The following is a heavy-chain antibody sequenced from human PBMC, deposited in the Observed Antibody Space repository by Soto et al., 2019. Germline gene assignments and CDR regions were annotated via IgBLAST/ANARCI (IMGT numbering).Heavy chain of an antibody. J-gene: IGHJ4*02. D-gene: IGHD3-22*01. CDR1: GGSIRDYY. CDR2: IYYTGTT. V-gene: IGHV4-59*08. CDR3: ARLGGYYQAFDS. Sequence: SDTLSLTCPVSGGSIRDYYWGWIRQSPGKGLEWIGYIYYTGTTKYNPSLKSRVTISVDSSKNQFSLKLDSVTAADTAVFYCARLGGYYQAFDSWGQGTLVTVS.